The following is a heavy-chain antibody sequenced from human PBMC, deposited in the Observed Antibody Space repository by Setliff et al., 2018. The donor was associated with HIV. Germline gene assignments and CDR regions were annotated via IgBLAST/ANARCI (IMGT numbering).Heavy chain of an antibody. J-gene: IGHJ3*02. D-gene: IGHD3-10*01. V-gene: IGHV4-39*07. CDR3: ARRPVYYTSGSYYNDDTPDM. CDR2: MYYTGSS. CDR1: GGSVSSSTTYY. Sequence: PSETLSLTCTVSGGSVSSSTTYYWGWIRQPPGKGLEWIGSMYYTGSSYYNPSLKSRVTISVDTSKNQFSLNLTSVTAADTAVYYCARRPVYYTSGSYYNDDTPDMWGQGTLVTVSS.